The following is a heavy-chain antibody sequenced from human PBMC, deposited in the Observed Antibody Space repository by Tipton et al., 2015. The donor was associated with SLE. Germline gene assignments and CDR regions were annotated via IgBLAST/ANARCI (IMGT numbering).Heavy chain of an antibody. CDR1: GDPVRSFY. J-gene: IGHJ2*01. CDR2: IHYTGIT. V-gene: IGHV4-59*02. CDR3: ARGDSADL. D-gene: IGHD3-16*01. Sequence: TLSLTCTVSGDPVRSFYWSWIRLPPGKGLEWIGFIHYTGITNYSPSLKSRVSTSVDTSKNQFSLKLTSVTAADTAFYYCARGDSADLWGRGTLVIVSS.